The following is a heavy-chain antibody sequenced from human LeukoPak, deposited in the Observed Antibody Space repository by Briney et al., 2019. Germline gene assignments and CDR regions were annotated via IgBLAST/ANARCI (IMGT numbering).Heavy chain of an antibody. V-gene: IGHV3-23*01. CDR1: GFTFTNYA. CDR3: ARVLNVYDFWSGYYSYGMDV. D-gene: IGHD3-3*01. J-gene: IGHJ6*02. CDR2: ISGGGGST. Sequence: PGGSLRLSCAASGFTFTNYAMSWVRQAPGKGLEWVSGISGGGGSTYYADSVKGRFTISKDNSKNTLYLQMNSLRAEDTAVYYCARVLNVYDFWSGYYSYGMDVWGQGTTVTVSS.